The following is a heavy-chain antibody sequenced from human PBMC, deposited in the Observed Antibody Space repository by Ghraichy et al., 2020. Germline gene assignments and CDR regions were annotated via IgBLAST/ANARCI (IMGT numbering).Heavy chain of an antibody. Sequence: ETLSLTCTVSGGSISSYYWSWIRQPPGKGLEWIGYIYYSGSTNYNPSLKSRVTISVDTSKNQFSLKLSSVTAADTAVYYCARLSTVDPGYSSGWYAPSLFDYWGQGTLVTVSS. CDR1: GGSISSYY. CDR3: ARLSTVDPGYSSGWYAPSLFDY. V-gene: IGHV4-59*08. J-gene: IGHJ4*02. D-gene: IGHD6-19*01. CDR2: IYYSGST.